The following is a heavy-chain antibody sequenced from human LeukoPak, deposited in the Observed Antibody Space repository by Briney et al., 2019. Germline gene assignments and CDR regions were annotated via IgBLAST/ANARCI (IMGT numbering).Heavy chain of an antibody. D-gene: IGHD2-2*01. CDR3: AKDLRCSSTSCYFGGDY. CDR1: GFTFSSYA. Sequence: GGSLRLSCAASGFTFSSYAMSWVRQAPGKGLEWVSAISGSSGSTYYADSVKGRFTISRDNSKNTLYLQMNSLRAEDTAVYYCAKDLRCSSTSCYFGGDYWGQGTLVTVSS. J-gene: IGHJ4*02. CDR2: ISGSSGST. V-gene: IGHV3-23*01.